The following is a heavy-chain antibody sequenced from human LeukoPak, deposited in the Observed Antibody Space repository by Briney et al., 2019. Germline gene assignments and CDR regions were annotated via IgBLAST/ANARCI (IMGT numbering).Heavy chain of an antibody. Sequence: SETLSLTCTVSGGSMNSGNYYWSGIRQPAGKALEWIGRIYTSGTTSYRPSLQSRVTISIDTSKNQFSLKLNSMTAADTAVYYCARAHWFVDYYYYMDVWGKGATVTVSS. CDR1: GGSMNSGNYY. V-gene: IGHV4-61*02. CDR2: IYTSGTT. CDR3: ARAHWFVDYYYYMDV. J-gene: IGHJ6*03. D-gene: IGHD3-10*01.